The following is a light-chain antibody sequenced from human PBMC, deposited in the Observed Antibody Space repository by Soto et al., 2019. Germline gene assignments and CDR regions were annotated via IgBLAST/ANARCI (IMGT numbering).Light chain of an antibody. CDR3: CSYVGSNTYV. CDR1: NGDIGNYDL. J-gene: IGLJ1*01. V-gene: IGLV2-23*02. Sequence: QSALTQPASVSGSPGQSITFSCTGTNGDIGNYDLVSWYQQHPGKAPKLMISEVTKRPSGISNRFSGSKSGNTASLTISGLQAEDEADYYCCSYVGSNTYVFGTGTKVTVL. CDR2: EVT.